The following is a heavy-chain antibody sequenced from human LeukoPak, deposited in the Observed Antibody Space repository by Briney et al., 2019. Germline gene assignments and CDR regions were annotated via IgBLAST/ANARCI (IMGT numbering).Heavy chain of an antibody. Sequence: GGSLRLSCAASGFTCSSYAMNWIRQAPGKGLEWVAYISSIRGNTIYYAHSVRGRFTISRDDAKNSLYLQMDSLRVEDTAVHYCAREVAGHGTAWLHAFDIWGQGAMVTVSS. D-gene: IGHD3-9*01. CDR3: AREVAGHGTAWLHAFDI. V-gene: IGHV3-48*04. CDR2: ISSIRGNTI. J-gene: IGHJ3*02. CDR1: GFTCSSYA.